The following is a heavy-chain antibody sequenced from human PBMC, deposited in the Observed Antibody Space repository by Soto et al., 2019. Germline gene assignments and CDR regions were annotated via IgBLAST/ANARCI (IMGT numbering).Heavy chain of an antibody. CDR2: IWYDGSNK. J-gene: IGHJ6*03. CDR1: GFTFSSYG. CDR3: ARDRRAGFGELSDFPGYYYYMDV. Sequence: QVQLVESGGGVVQPGRSLRLSCAASGFTFSSYGMHWVRQAPGKGLEWVAVIWYDGSNKYYADSVKGRFTISRDNSKNTLYLQMNSLRAEDTAVYYCARDRRAGFGELSDFPGYYYYMDVWGKGTTVTVSS. D-gene: IGHD3-10*01. V-gene: IGHV3-33*01.